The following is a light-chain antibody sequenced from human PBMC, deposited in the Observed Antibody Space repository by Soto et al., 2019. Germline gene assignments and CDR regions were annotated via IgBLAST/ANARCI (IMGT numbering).Light chain of an antibody. CDR2: EVS. J-gene: IGLJ1*01. CDR1: RSDVGSYNY. V-gene: IGLV2-8*01. Sequence: QSALTQPPSASGSPGQSVTISCTGTRSDVGSYNYVSWYQQHPGKAPKLMIYEVSKRPSGVPDRFSGSKSGNTASLTVSGLQAGDEADYYCSSYAGSTYLAVFGTGTKVTVL. CDR3: SSYAGSTYLAV.